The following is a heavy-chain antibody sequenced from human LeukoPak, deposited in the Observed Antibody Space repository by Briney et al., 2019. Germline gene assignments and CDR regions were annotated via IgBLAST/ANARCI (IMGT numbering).Heavy chain of an antibody. CDR3: ARDEANNMDTVVANWFDP. V-gene: IGHV4-39*07. CDR2: IYHSGST. Sequence: PSETLSLTCTVSGGSVSSSRYSWDWIRQPPGKTLEWIGSIYHSGSTYYNPSLKSRVTISVDTSKNQLSLKLTSVTAADTAVYYCARDEANNMDTVVANWFDPWGQGTLVTVSS. CDR1: GGSVSSSRYS. J-gene: IGHJ5*02. D-gene: IGHD5-18*01.